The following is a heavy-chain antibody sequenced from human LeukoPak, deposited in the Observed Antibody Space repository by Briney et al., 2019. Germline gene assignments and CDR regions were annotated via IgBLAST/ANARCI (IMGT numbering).Heavy chain of an antibody. CDR2: ISSSSSYI. V-gene: IGHV3-21*01. CDR1: GFTFSSYE. Sequence: PGGSLRLSCAASGFTFSSYEMNWVRQAPGKGLEWVSSISSSSSYIYYADSVKGRFTISRDNAKNSLYLQMNSLRAEDTAVYYCARVDDGSGSYYVKAWGQGTLVTVSS. J-gene: IGHJ4*02. D-gene: IGHD3-10*01. CDR3: ARVDDGSGSYYVKA.